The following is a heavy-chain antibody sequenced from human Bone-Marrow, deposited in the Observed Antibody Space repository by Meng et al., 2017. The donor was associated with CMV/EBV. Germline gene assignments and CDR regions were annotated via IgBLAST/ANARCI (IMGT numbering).Heavy chain of an antibody. D-gene: IGHD3-3*01. Sequence: GESLKISCAASGFTFSDYGMTWVRQAPGKGLEWVSFISNRGGSTNYADAVKGRFTISRDNSKNTLHLLMDRLRVEDTAVYYCAKTKARKFWSGYLDYWGQGAQVTVSS. CDR2: ISNRGGST. CDR1: GFTFSDYG. CDR3: AKTKARKFWSGYLDY. V-gene: IGHV3-23*01. J-gene: IGHJ4*02.